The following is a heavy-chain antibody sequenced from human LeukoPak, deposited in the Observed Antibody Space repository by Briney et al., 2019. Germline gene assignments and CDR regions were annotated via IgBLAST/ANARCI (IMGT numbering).Heavy chain of an antibody. CDR1: GGSFSGYY. V-gene: IGHV4-34*01. D-gene: IGHD3-10*01. CDR2: INPSGST. CDR3: ARGGRAIGFPSRGRGWFDP. Sequence: SETLSPTCAVYGGSFSGYYWSWIRPPPGKGLEWIGEINPSGSTNHNPSLKSRVTISVDTSKNQFSLKLSSVTAADTAVYYCARGGRAIGFPSRGRGWFDPWGQGTLVTVSS. J-gene: IGHJ5*02.